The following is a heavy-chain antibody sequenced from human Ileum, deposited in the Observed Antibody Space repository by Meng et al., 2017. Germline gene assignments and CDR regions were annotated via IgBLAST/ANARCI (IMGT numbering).Heavy chain of an antibody. J-gene: IGHJ3*02. CDR2: VKSDGGST. Sequence: LSLTCVASGFTLSNYWMYWVRQTPGKGLVWVSSVKSDGGSTNYADSVKGRFTVSRDNAKNTLYLQMNSLRAEDTAVYYCARGARGAPHDIWGQGTMVTV. CDR1: GFTLSNYW. CDR3: ARGARGAPHDI. V-gene: IGHV3-74*01. D-gene: IGHD3-10*01.